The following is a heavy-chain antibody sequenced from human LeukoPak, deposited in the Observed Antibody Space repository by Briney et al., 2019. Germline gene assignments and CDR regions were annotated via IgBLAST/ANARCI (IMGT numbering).Heavy chain of an antibody. CDR3: ARDRTGDFDY. CDR2: ISSSSSYI. V-gene: IGHV3-11*06. Sequence: PGGSLRLSCAASGFSFSDNYMSWIRQAPGKGLEWVSSISSSSSYIYYADSVKGRFTISRDNAKNSLYLQMNSLRVEDTAVYYCARDRTGDFDYWGQGTLVSVSS. J-gene: IGHJ4*02. CDR1: GFSFSDNY.